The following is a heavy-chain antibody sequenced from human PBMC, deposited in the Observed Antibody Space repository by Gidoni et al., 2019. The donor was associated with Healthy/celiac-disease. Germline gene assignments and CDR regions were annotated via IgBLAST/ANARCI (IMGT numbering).Heavy chain of an antibody. CDR1: GFTFSDYY. V-gene: IGHV3-11*05. CDR2: ISSSSSYT. Sequence: QVQLVESVGGLVKPGGSLRLPCAASGFTFSDYYMSWIRQAPGKGLEWVSYISSSSSYTNYADSVKGRFTISRDNAKNSLYLQMNSLRAEDTAVYYCAMGMTLGGYSYAYDYWGQGTLVTVSS. D-gene: IGHD5-18*01. CDR3: AMGMTLGGYSYAYDY. J-gene: IGHJ4*02.